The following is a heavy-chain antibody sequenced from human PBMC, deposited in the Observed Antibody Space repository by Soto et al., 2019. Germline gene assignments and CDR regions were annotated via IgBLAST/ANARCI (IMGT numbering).Heavy chain of an antibody. V-gene: IGHV1-3*01. Sequence: ASVKVSCKASGYTYTSYAMHWVRQAPGQRLEWMRWINAGNGNTKYSQKFQGRVTITRDTSASTAYTELSSLRSEDTAVYYCARGGSLYWYFDLWGRGTLVTVSS. D-gene: IGHD1-26*01. J-gene: IGHJ2*01. CDR2: INAGNGNT. CDR3: ARGGSLYWYFDL. CDR1: GYTYTSYA.